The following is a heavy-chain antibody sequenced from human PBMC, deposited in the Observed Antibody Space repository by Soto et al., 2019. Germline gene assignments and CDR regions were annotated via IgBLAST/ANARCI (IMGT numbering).Heavy chain of an antibody. D-gene: IGHD3-3*01. V-gene: IGHV3-30-3*01. J-gene: IGHJ6*02. CDR2: ISYDGSNK. Sequence: GGSLRLSCAASGFTFSSYAMHWVRQAPGKGLEWVAVISYDGSNKYYADSVKGRFTISRDNSKNTLYLQMNSLRAGDTAVYYCARDESSYDFWSRTNYGMDVWGQGTTVTVSS. CDR3: ARDESSYDFWSRTNYGMDV. CDR1: GFTFSSYA.